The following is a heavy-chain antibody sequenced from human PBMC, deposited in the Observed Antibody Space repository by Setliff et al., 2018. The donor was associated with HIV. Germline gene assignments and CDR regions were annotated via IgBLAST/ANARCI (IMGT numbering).Heavy chain of an antibody. V-gene: IGHV4-31*03. Sequence: SETLSLTCTVSGGSIRSGGYYWSWIRQHPGKGLEWIGYIYYSGSTYYNPSLKSRVTISVDTSKNQFSLRLSSVTAADTGVYYCARHKDPPGSRWIFYYYYMDLWGGGTTVTVSS. CDR2: IYYSGST. D-gene: IGHD6-13*01. CDR1: GGSIRSGGYY. CDR3: ARHKDPPGSRWIFYYYYMDL. J-gene: IGHJ6*03.